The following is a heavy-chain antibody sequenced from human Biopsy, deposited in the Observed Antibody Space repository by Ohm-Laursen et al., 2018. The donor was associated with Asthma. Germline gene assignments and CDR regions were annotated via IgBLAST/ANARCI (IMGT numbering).Heavy chain of an antibody. D-gene: IGHD1-26*01. Sequence: SLRLSCSASGFTFSNYGMHWVRQAPGKGLAWVAVISFDGSNKNYTDSVKGRFTISRDNPRNTLHLQMNSLRAEDTAVYYCAKDVFPGWELRRGPDYWGQGTLVTVSS. CDR3: AKDVFPGWELRRGPDY. V-gene: IGHV3-30*18. CDR1: GFTFSNYG. CDR2: ISFDGSNK. J-gene: IGHJ4*02.